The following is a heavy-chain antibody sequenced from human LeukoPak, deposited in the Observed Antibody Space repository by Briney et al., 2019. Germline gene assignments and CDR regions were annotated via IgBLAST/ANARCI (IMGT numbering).Heavy chain of an antibody. D-gene: IGHD4-17*01. Sequence: SETLSLTCTVSGGSITSYYWSWIRQPAGKGLEWIGSIDYSGNTNYNPSLKSRVTISVDTSKNHFSLNLNSVTAADTAVYYCARVTDYGPSSKQFDYWGQGTLVTVSS. CDR2: IDYSGNT. V-gene: IGHV4-59*01. CDR3: ARVTDYGPSSKQFDY. J-gene: IGHJ4*02. CDR1: GGSITSYY.